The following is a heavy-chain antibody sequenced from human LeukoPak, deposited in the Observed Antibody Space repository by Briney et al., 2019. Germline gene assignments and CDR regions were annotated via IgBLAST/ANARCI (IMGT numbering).Heavy chain of an antibody. Sequence: SETLSLTCTVSGGSISSYYWSWIRQPAGKGLEWIGRIYTSGSTNYNPSLKSRVTMSVDTSKNQFSLQLSSVTAADTAVYYCAISGSYFGGYYFDYWGQGTLVTVSS. CDR3: AISGSYFGGYYFDY. D-gene: IGHD1-26*01. V-gene: IGHV4-4*07. CDR1: GGSISSYY. J-gene: IGHJ4*02. CDR2: IYTSGST.